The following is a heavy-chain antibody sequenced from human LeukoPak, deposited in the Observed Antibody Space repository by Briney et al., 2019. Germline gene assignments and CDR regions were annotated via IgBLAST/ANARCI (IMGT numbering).Heavy chain of an antibody. J-gene: IGHJ4*02. V-gene: IGHV3-21*01. Sequence: GGSLRLSCAASGFTFSTYWMNWVRQAPGKGLEWVSSISSSSSYIYYADSVKGRFTISRDNAKNSLYLQMNSLRAEDTAVYYCARGVGVVFDYWGQGTLVTVSS. CDR1: GFTFSTYW. CDR2: ISSSSSYI. CDR3: ARGVGVVFDY. D-gene: IGHD1-26*01.